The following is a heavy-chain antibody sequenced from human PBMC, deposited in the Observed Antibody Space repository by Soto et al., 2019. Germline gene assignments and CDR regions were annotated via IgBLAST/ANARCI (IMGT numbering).Heavy chain of an antibody. J-gene: IGHJ4*02. D-gene: IGHD3-3*01. CDR2: IYSDGST. CDR1: GFTVNSNY. V-gene: IGHV3-66*01. Sequence: PGGSLRLSCAASGFTVNSNYMSWVRQAPGKGLEWVSVIYSDGSTYYADSVKGRFIISRDNSRNTLYLQMNTLGVEDTGMYYCSKEGFYWGQGTLVTVSS. CDR3: SKEGFY.